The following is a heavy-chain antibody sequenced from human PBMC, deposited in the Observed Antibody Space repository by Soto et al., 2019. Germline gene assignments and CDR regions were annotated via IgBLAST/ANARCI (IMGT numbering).Heavy chain of an antibody. D-gene: IGHD5-18*01. CDR1: GFTFDDYA. J-gene: IGHJ4*02. CDR3: VRSKGGYSYGTPFDY. CDR2: ISWNSGNI. V-gene: IGHV3-9*01. Sequence: EVQLEESGGDLVQPGRSLRLSCAASGFTFDDYAMYWVRQVLGKGLEWVSSISWNSGNIGYADSVKGRFTTSRDNGENSLYLQMNSLRPEDTALYYCVRSKGGYSYGTPFDYWGQGTLVTVSS.